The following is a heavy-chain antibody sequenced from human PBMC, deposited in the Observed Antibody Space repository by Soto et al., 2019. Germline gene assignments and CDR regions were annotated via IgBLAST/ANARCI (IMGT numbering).Heavy chain of an antibody. CDR3: ARDPYYDFWSGYFS. D-gene: IGHD3-3*01. V-gene: IGHV3-7*01. J-gene: IGHJ5*02. CDR1: GFTFSSYW. Sequence: GGSLRLSCAASGFTFSSYWMSWVRQAPGKGLEWVANIKQDGSEKYYVDSVEGRFTISRDNAKNSLYLQMNSLRAEDTAVYYCARDPYYDFWSGYFSWGQGTLVTVSS. CDR2: IKQDGSEK.